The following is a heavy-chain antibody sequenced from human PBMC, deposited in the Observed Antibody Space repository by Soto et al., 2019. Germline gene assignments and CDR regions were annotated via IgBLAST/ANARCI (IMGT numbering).Heavy chain of an antibody. Sequence: ASVKVSCKASGYTFTGYYMHWVRQAPGQGLEWMGWINPNSGGTNYAQKFQGWVTMTRDTSISTAYMELSRLRSDDTAVYYCAATRVYYYDSSGPDAFDIWGQGTMVTVSS. D-gene: IGHD3-22*01. CDR3: AATRVYYYDSSGPDAFDI. CDR1: GYTFTGYY. J-gene: IGHJ3*02. CDR2: INPNSGGT. V-gene: IGHV1-2*04.